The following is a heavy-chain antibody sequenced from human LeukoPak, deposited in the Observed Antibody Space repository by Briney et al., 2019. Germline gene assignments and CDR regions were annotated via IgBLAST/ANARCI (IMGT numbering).Heavy chain of an antibody. V-gene: IGHV3-7*01. J-gene: IGHJ4*02. CDR2: INHDGRET. CDR1: GFNFRYFW. CDR3: AKDPTEIVGATDEVDY. Sequence: GGSLRLSCLGSGFNFRYFWMSWVRQAPGKGLEWVANINHDGRETYYADSVKGRFIISRDNAKNSLYLQMNSLRAEDTAVYYCAKDPTEIVGATDEVDYWGQGTLVTVSS. D-gene: IGHD1-26*01.